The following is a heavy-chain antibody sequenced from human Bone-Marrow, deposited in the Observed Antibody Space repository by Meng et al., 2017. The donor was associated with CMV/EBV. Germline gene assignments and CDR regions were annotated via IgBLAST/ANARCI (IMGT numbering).Heavy chain of an antibody. Sequence: GESLKISCAASGFTFSSYDMHWVRQATGKGLEWVSAIGTAGDTYYPGSVKGRFTISRENAKNSLYLQMNSLRAEDTAVYYCAKRRLSGGGYFDYWGQGTLVTVSS. CDR1: GFTFSSYD. D-gene: IGHD3-16*01. CDR3: AKRRLSGGGYFDY. CDR2: IGTAGDT. V-gene: IGHV3-13*01. J-gene: IGHJ4*02.